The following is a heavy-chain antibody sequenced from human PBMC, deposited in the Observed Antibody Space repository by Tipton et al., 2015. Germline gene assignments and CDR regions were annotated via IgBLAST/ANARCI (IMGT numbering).Heavy chain of an antibody. V-gene: IGHV5-51*01. CDR2: IYPGDSDA. Sequence: GAEVKKPGESLRISCKASGYTFTNYWIGWVRQMPGKGLEWMGIIYPGDSDARVSPSFQGQVTISADKSISTAYLQWSSLRASDSAMFYCARQRDDYFDLWGQGTLVTVSA. J-gene: IGHJ4*02. CDR3: ARQRDDYFDL. D-gene: IGHD2-21*02. CDR1: GYTFTNYW.